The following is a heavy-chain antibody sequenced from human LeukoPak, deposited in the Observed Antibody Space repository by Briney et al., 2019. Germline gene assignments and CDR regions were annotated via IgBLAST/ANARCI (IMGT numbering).Heavy chain of an antibody. V-gene: IGHV4-39*07. D-gene: IGHD1-26*01. CDR2: IYYSGST. CDR1: GGSISSSSYY. Sequence: SGTLSLTCTVSGGSISSSSYYWGWIRQPPGKGLEWIGSIYYSGSTYYNPSLKSRVTISVDTSKNQFSLKLSSVTAADTAVYYCAREWELLDYWGQGTLVTVSS. J-gene: IGHJ4*02. CDR3: AREWELLDY.